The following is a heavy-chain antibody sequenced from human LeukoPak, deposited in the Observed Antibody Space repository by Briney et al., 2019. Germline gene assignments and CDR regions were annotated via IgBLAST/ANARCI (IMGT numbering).Heavy chain of an antibody. CDR1: GFTFSSYA. CDR3: AKDQGAYYDFWSGYYRPYYFDY. J-gene: IGHJ4*02. V-gene: IGHV3-23*01. CDR2: ISGSGGST. Sequence: GGSLRLSCAASGFTFSSYAMSWVRQAPGKGLEWVSAISGSGGSTYYADSVKGRFTISRDNPKNTLYLQMNSLRAEDTAVYYCAKDQGAYYDFWSGYYRPYYFDYWGQGTLVTVSS. D-gene: IGHD3-3*01.